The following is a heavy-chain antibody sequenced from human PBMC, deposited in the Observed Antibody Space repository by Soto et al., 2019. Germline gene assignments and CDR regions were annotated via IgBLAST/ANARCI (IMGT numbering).Heavy chain of an antibody. D-gene: IGHD3-22*01. J-gene: IGHJ4*02. CDR1: GYTFTNYG. V-gene: IGHV1-3*04. CDR3: ARYRYYESIGYYWFDY. CDR2: IDTGNGNT. Sequence: ASVKVSCKASGYTFTNYGMHWVRQAPGHRLEWMGWIDTGNGNTKNLQKFQGRVTITRDTSASTAYMELSSLRSEDTAVYYCARYRYYESIGYYWFDYWGQGTLVTVSS.